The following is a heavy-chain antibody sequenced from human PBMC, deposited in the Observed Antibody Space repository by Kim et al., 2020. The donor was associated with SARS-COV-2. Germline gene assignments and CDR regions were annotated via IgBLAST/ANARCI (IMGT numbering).Heavy chain of an antibody. J-gene: IGHJ5*02. V-gene: IGHV6-1*01. D-gene: IGHD6-6*01. CDR2: TYYRSKWYT. CDR3: ASISYSMSSNS. Sequence: SQTLSLTCAISGDTVSSNSATWTWIRQSPSRGLEWLGRTYYRSKWYTEYALSVKSRITINPDTSKNQFSLLLNSVTPEDTAVYFCASISYSMSSNSWGQGILVTVSS. CDR1: GDTVSSNSAT.